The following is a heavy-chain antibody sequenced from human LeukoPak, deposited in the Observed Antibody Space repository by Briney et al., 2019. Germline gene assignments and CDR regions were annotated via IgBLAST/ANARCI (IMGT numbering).Heavy chain of an antibody. V-gene: IGHV4-30-4*01. Sequence: SETLSLTCTVSGGSISSGDYYWSWIRQPPGKGLEWIGYIYYSGSTYYNPSLKSRVTISVDTSKNQFSLKLSSVTAADTAVYYCARAAGDSSGYYSDYFDYWGQGTLVTVSS. J-gene: IGHJ4*02. CDR2: IYYSGST. CDR3: ARAAGDSSGYYSDYFDY. CDR1: GGSISSGDYY. D-gene: IGHD3-22*01.